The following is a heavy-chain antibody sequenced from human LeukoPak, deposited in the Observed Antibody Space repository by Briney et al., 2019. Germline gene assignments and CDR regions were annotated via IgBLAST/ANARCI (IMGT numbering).Heavy chain of an antibody. D-gene: IGHD1-14*01. Sequence: SETLSLTCTVSGGSISSYYWSWIRQPPGKGLEWIGYIYYSGSTNYNPSLKSRVTISVDTSKNQFSLKLSSVTAADTAVYYCARDLDHYAFDIWGQGTMVTVSS. V-gene: IGHV4-59*01. CDR3: ARDLDHYAFDI. CDR2: IYYSGST. J-gene: IGHJ3*02. CDR1: GGSISSYY.